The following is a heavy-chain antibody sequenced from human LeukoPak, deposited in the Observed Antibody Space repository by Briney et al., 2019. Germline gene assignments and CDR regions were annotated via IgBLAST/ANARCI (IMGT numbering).Heavy chain of an antibody. V-gene: IGHV3-15*01. CDR2: IKSKADGETT. CDR1: RFTFSNAW. J-gene: IGHJ4*02. D-gene: IGHD4/OR15-4a*01. Sequence: GGSLRLSCAASRFTFSNAWLNWVRQAPGKGLEWVDRIKSKADGETTDYTAPVKGRFTISRDDSTNMVYLQMNSLKMEDTAVYYCAIDEPNYAPYDFDYWGQGTLVTVSS. CDR3: AIDEPNYAPYDFDY.